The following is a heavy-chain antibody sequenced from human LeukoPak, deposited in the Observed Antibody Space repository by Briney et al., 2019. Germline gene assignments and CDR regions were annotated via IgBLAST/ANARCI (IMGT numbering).Heavy chain of an antibody. J-gene: IGHJ4*02. V-gene: IGHV3-15*07. Sequence: ETLSLTCAVYGGFFSGYYWSWIRQPPGKGLEWVGRIKSKTDGGTTDYAAPVKGRFTISRDDSKNTLYLQMNSLKTEDTAVYYCTLRDGWGQGTLVTVSS. CDR2: IKSKTDGGTT. D-gene: IGHD2-15*01. CDR1: GGFFSGYY. CDR3: TLRDG.